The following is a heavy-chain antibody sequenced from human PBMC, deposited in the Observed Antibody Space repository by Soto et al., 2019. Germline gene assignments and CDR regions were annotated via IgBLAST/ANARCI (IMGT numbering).Heavy chain of an antibody. CDR3: ARDGSGSYYDVVNFDL. J-gene: IGHJ2*01. Sequence: EASVKVSCKASGYTFTSYGISWVRQAPGQGLEWMGWISAYNGNTNYAQKLQGRVTMTTDTSTSTAYMELRSLRSDDTAVYYCARDGSGSYYDVVNFDLWGRGTLVTVSS. CDR1: GYTFTSYG. V-gene: IGHV1-18*01. CDR2: ISAYNGNT. D-gene: IGHD1-26*01.